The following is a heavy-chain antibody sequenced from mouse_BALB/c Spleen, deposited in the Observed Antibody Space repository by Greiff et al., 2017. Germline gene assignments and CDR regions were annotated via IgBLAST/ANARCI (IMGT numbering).Heavy chain of an antibody. CDR2: IRNKANGYTT. CDR3: ARGGSFAY. Sequence: EVKLMESGGGLVQPGGSLRLSCATSGFTFTDYYMSWVRQPPGKALEWLGFIRNKANGYTTEYSASVKGRFTISRDNSQSILYLQMNTLRAEDSATYYCARGGSFAYWGQGTLVTVSA. J-gene: IGHJ3*01. V-gene: IGHV7-3*02. CDR1: GFTFTDYY.